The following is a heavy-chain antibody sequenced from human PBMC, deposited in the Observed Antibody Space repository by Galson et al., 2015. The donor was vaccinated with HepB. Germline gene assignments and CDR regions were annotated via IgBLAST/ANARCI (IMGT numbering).Heavy chain of an antibody. J-gene: IGHJ4*02. Sequence: SLRLSCAASGFTFSSYSMNWVRQAPGKGLEWVSYISSSSSTIYYADSVKGRFTISRDNAKNSLYLQMNSLRAEDTAVYYCARTRGRGVMDYWGQGTLVTVSS. V-gene: IGHV3-48*01. D-gene: IGHD3-16*01. CDR3: ARTRGRGVMDY. CDR1: GFTFSSYS. CDR2: ISSSSSTI.